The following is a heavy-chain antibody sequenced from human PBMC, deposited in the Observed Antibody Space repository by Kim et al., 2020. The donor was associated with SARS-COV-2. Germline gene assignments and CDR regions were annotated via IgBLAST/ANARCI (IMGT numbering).Heavy chain of an antibody. D-gene: IGHD3-22*01. CDR1: GFTFSSYS. V-gene: IGHV3-21*01. Sequence: GGSLRLSCAASGFTFSSYSMNWVRQAPGKGLEWVSSISSSSSYIYYADSVKGRFTISRDNAKNSLYLQMNSLRAEDTAVYYCARANAIVVVPYYGMDVWGQGTTVTVSS. J-gene: IGHJ6*02. CDR2: ISSSSSYI. CDR3: ARANAIVVVPYYGMDV.